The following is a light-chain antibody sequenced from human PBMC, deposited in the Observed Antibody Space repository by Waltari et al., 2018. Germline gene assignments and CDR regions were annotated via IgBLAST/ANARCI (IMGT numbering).Light chain of an antibody. Sequence: DIQMTQSPSTLSASVGDRVTIPCRASQTISTWLAWYQQKPGKAPNLLIYKASSLESGVPSRFSGNGSGTEFTLTISSLQPDDFATYYCQQYKSYPLTFGQGTKVEIK. V-gene: IGKV1-5*03. CDR2: KAS. J-gene: IGKJ1*01. CDR1: QTISTW. CDR3: QQYKSYPLT.